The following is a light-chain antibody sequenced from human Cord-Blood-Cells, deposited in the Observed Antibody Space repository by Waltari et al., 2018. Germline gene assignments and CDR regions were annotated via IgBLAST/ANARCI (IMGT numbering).Light chain of an antibody. CDR1: QSISSY. CDR2: AAS. J-gene: IGKJ4*01. V-gene: IGKV1-39*01. CDR3: QQCYSTPLT. Sequence: DIQMTQSPSSLSASVGDRVTITCRASQSISSYLNWYQQKPGKAPKLLIYAASSLQSGVPSRFSGSESGTDFTLTISSLQPEDFATYYCQQCYSTPLTFGGGTKVEIK.